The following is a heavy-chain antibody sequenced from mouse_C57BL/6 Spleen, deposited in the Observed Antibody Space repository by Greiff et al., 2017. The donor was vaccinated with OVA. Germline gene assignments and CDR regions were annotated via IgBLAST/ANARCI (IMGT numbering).Heavy chain of an antibody. CDR1: GYSFTGYY. D-gene: IGHD2-4*01. CDR2: INPSTGGT. J-gene: IGHJ2*01. Sequence: EVQLQQSGPELVKPGASVKISCKASGYSFTGYYMNWVKQSPEKSLEWIGEINPSTGGTTYNQKFKAKATLTVDKSSSTAYMQLKSLTSEDSAVYYCARYFYDYVSFDYWGQGTTLTVSS. CDR3: ARYFYDYVSFDY. V-gene: IGHV1-42*01.